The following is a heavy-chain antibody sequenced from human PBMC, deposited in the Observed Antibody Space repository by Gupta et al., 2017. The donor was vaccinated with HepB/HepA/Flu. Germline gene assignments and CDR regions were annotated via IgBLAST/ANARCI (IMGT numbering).Heavy chain of an antibody. D-gene: IGHD5-12*01. CDR2: ISGSGGST. V-gene: IGHV3-23*01. J-gene: IGHJ6*02. Sequence: EVQLLESGGGLVQPGGSLRLSCAASGFPFSSYAMSWVRQAPGKGLEWVSAISGSGGSTYYADSVKCRFTISRDNSKNTLYLQMNSLRAEDTAVYYCAKDLRGYDGPSGMDVWGQGTTVTVSS. CDR3: AKDLRGYDGPSGMDV. CDR1: GFPFSSYA.